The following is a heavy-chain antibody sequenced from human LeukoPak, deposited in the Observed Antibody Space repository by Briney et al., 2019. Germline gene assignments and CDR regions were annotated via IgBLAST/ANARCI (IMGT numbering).Heavy chain of an antibody. Sequence: SETLSLTCTVSGYSISSGYFWGWIRQPPGKGLEWIGSIYHTGNTYYTPSLKSRVTISVDTSKNHFSLKLNSVTAADTAEYYCARAYSGSSGVFDYWGQGTLVTVSS. CDR3: ARAYSGSSGVFDY. CDR1: GYSISSGYF. CDR2: IYHTGNT. V-gene: IGHV4-38-2*02. D-gene: IGHD3-10*01. J-gene: IGHJ4*02.